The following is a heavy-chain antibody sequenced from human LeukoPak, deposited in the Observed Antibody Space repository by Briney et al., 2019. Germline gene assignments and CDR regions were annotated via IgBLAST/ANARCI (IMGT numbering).Heavy chain of an antibody. CDR1: RFTFSNYA. CDR2: ISVGGDT. V-gene: IGHV3-23*01. Sequence: PGGSLRLSCAASRFTFSNYAMSWVRQAPGKGLEWVSAISVGGDTYYADSVRGRFTISRDSSKSTLYLQMNSLRAEDTAIYYCVKDRAPITGFGVAPTASFDYWGQGTLVTVSS. D-gene: IGHD3-3*01. CDR3: VKDRAPITGFGVAPTASFDY. J-gene: IGHJ4*02.